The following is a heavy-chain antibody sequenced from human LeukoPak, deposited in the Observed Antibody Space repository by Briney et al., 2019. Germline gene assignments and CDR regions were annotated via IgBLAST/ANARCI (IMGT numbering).Heavy chain of an antibody. CDR3: ARLGPGGHGEFDY. J-gene: IGHJ4*02. V-gene: IGHV4-34*01. CDR1: GGSFSGYY. D-gene: IGHD3-10*01. CDR2: INHSGST. Sequence: TSETLSLTCAVYGGSFSGYYWSWIRQPPGKGLEWIGEINHSGSTNYNPSLKSRLTISVDTSKTQSSLKLTSVTAADTAVYYCARLGPGGHGEFDYWGQGTLVTVSS.